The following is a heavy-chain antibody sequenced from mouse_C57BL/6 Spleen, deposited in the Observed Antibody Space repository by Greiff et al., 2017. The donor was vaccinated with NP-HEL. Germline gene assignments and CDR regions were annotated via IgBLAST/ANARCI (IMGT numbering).Heavy chain of an antibody. CDR1: GYSFTDYN. V-gene: IGHV1-39*01. J-gene: IGHJ4*01. D-gene: IGHD3-2*02. CDR2: INPNYGTT. Sequence: VQLQQSGPELVTPGASVKISCKASGYSFTDYNMNWVKQSNGKSLEWIGVINPNYGTTSYNQKFKGTATLTVDQSSSTAYMQLNSLTSEDSAVYYCASRSAQALYAMDYWGQGTSVTVSS. CDR3: ASRSAQALYAMDY.